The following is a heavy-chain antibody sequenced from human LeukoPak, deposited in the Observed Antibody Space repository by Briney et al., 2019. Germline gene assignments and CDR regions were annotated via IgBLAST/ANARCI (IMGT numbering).Heavy chain of an antibody. D-gene: IGHD6-13*01. CDR2: IIPIFGTA. CDR3: ARVQRIAAAGTYYFDY. Sequence: ASVKVSCKASGGTFSSYAISWVRQAPGQGLEWMGGIIPIFGTANYAQKFQGRVTITADESTSTAYMELSSLRSEDTAVYYCARVQRIAAAGTYYFDYWGQGTLVTVSS. J-gene: IGHJ4*02. CDR1: GGTFSSYA. V-gene: IGHV1-69*13.